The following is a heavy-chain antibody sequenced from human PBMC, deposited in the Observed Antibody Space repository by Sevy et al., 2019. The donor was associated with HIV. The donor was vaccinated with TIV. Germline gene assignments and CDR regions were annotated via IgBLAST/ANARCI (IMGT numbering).Heavy chain of an antibody. Sequence: GGSLRLSCAASGFTFSSYWMSWVRQAPGKGLEWVANIKQDGSEKYYVDSVKGRFTISRDNAKNSLYLQMNGLRAEDTAVYYCARDRRYYDILTGYQNPYYYGMDVWGQGTTVTVSS. CDR1: GFTFSSYW. D-gene: IGHD3-9*01. CDR3: ARDRRYYDILTGYQNPYYYGMDV. V-gene: IGHV3-7*01. J-gene: IGHJ6*02. CDR2: IKQDGSEK.